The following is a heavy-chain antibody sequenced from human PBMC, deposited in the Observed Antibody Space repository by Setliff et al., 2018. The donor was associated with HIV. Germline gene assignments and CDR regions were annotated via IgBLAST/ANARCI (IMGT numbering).Heavy chain of an antibody. V-gene: IGHV3-23*01. J-gene: IGHJ4*02. CDR2: ISGSGGKT. CDR3: ARVGLVQLERRGLNYFDY. CDR1: GFTFSSYA. Sequence: QPGGSLRLSCAASGFTFSSYAMSWVRQAPGKGLEWVSAISGSGGKTYYADSVKGRFTLSRDTSKDTLYLQMNSLRAEDTAVYYCARVGLVQLERRGLNYFDYWGQGTLVTVSS. D-gene: IGHD1-1*01.